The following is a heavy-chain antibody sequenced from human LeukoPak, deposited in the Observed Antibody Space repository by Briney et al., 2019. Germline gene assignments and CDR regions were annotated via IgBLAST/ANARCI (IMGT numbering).Heavy chain of an antibody. V-gene: IGHV3-48*04. CDR2: IGGSDGRR. CDR3: AREPSLGYCSGGSCYSMAPGIDY. J-gene: IGHJ4*02. Sequence: PGGSLRLSCVASKFTFSDYSMSWVRQAPGKGLEWISYIGGSDGRRYYADSVRGRFTIFRDNAKNSLCLQMNSLRGDDTTVYFCAREPSLGYCSGGSCYSMAPGIDYWGQGTLVTVSS. D-gene: IGHD2-15*01. CDR1: KFTFSDYS.